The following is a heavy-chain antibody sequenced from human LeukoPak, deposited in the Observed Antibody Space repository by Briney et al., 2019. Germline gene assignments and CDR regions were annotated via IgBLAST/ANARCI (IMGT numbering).Heavy chain of an antibody. CDR3: ARFEYSSSSRGYYFDY. D-gene: IGHD6-6*01. CDR1: GYTFTSYD. V-gene: IGHV1-8*01. CDR2: MNPNSGNT. J-gene: IGHJ4*02. Sequence: ASVKVSCKASGYTFTSYDINWVRQATGQGLEWMGWMNPNSGNTGYAQKFQGRVTMTRNTSISTAYMELSSLRSEDTAVYYCARFEYSSSSRGYYFDYWGQGTLVTVSS.